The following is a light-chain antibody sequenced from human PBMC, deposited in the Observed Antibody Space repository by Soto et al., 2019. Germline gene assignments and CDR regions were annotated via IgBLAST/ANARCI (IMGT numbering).Light chain of an antibody. CDR1: QSVNSDY. V-gene: IGKV3-20*01. Sequence: EIVLTQSPGTLSLSPGERATLSCRASQSVNSDYFGWLQQKPGEAPRLLNDGASTKATGIPDRCSGRASRKDSTPTSSRQEPEDVAVYSCQHYGNSPSTFGQGTRLEIK. J-gene: IGKJ5*01. CDR2: GAS. CDR3: QHYGNSPST.